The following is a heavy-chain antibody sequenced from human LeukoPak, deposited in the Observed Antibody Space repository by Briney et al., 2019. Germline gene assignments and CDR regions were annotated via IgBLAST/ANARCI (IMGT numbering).Heavy chain of an antibody. V-gene: IGHV4-61*01. D-gene: IGHD3-10*01. J-gene: IGHJ6*02. CDR1: GGSVSSGSYY. Sequence: SETLSLTCTVSGGSVSSGSYYWSWIRQPPGKGLEWIGYIYYSASTNYNPSLKSRVTISVDTSNNQFSLKLSSVTAADTAMYYCARDRFGEGTVWGQGTSVTVSS. CDR3: ARDRFGEGTV. CDR2: IYYSAST.